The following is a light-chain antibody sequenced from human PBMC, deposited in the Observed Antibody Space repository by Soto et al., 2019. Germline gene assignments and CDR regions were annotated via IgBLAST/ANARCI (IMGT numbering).Light chain of an antibody. V-gene: IGLV2-14*01. CDR1: SSDVGGYNY. J-gene: IGLJ1*01. CDR2: DVS. Sequence: QSVLTQPASVSASPGQSITISCTGTSSDVGGYNYVSWYQQYPGKAPKLMIYDVSDRPSGVSNRFSGSKSGNTASLTISGLQAEDEADYYCCSYTSRTSLYVFGTGTKLTVL. CDR3: CSYTSRTSLYV.